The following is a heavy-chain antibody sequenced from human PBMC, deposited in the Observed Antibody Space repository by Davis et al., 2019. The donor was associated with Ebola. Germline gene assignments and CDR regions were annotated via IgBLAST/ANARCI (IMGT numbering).Heavy chain of an antibody. CDR1: GGSVSSGSYY. CDR2: IYYSGST. V-gene: IGHV4-39*01. J-gene: IGHJ3*02. CDR3: ARGWDWNYRAFDI. Sequence: MPSETLSLTCTVSGGSVSSGSYYWSWIRQPPGKGLEWIGSIYYSGSTYYNPSLKSRVTISVDTSKNQFSLKLSSVTAADTAVYYCARGWDWNYRAFDIWGQGTMVTVSS. D-gene: IGHD1-7*01.